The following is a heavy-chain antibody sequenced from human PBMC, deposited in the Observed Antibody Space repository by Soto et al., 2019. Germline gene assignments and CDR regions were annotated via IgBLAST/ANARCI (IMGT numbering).Heavy chain of an antibody. CDR2: ISWNSGSI. J-gene: IGHJ4*02. CDR3: AKDKRDLSVYSSSWPIYYFDY. V-gene: IGHV3-9*01. CDR1: GFTFDDYA. Sequence: GGSLRLSCAASGFTFDDYAMHWVRQAPGKGLEWVSGISWNSGSIGYADSVKGRFTISRDNAKNSLYLQMNSLRAEDTALYYCAKDKRDLSVYSSSWPIYYFDYWGQGTLVTVSS. D-gene: IGHD6-13*01.